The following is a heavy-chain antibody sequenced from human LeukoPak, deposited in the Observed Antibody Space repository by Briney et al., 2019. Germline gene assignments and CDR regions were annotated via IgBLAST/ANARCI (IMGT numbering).Heavy chain of an antibody. D-gene: IGHD3-3*01. CDR3: ARSYYDFWSGYPNWFDP. V-gene: IGHV1-18*01. Sequence: GASVKVSCKASGYTFTSYGISWVRQAPGQGLEWMGWISAYNGNTNYAQKLQGRVTMTTDTSTSTAYMELRSLRSDDTAVYYCARSYYDFWSGYPNWFDPWGQGTLVTVSP. CDR1: GYTFTSYG. CDR2: ISAYNGNT. J-gene: IGHJ5*02.